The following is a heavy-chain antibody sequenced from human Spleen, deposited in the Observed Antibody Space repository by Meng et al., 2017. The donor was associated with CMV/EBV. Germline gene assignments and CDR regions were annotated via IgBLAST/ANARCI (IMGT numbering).Heavy chain of an antibody. J-gene: IGHJ6*02. CDR1: GFTFSSYW. D-gene: IGHD2-2*02. V-gene: IGHV3-7*01. CDR3: AKVSDCSSTSCYSGMDV. Sequence: GGSLRLSCAASGFTFSSYWMSWVRQAPGKGLEWVANIKQDGSEKYYVDSVKGRFTISRDNAKNSLYLQMNSLRAEDTAVYYCAKVSDCSSTSCYSGMDVWGQGTTVTVSS. CDR2: IKQDGSEK.